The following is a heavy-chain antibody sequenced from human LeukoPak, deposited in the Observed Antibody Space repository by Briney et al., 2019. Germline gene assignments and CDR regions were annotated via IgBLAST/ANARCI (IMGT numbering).Heavy chain of an antibody. CDR3: ARQQLSQLYYFDN. CDR2: IYYTGST. Sequence: SETLSLTCTVTGGSISSYYWSWIRQPPEKGLEWIGYIYYTGSTNYNPSLKSRVTISVDTSKNQFSLKLSSVTAADTAVYYCARQQLSQLYYFDNWGQGTLVTVSS. D-gene: IGHD6-13*01. J-gene: IGHJ4*02. V-gene: IGHV4-59*01. CDR1: GGSISSYY.